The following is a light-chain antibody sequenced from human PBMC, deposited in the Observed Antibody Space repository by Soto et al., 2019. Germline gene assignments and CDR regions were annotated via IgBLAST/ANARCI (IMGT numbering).Light chain of an antibody. CDR1: SSNIGAGYD. J-gene: IGLJ2*01. Sequence: QSVLTQPPSVSGAPGQRVTISCTGGSSNIGAGYDVHWYQQLPGTAPKLLIYGNSNRPSGVPDRFSGSKSGTSASLAITGLQAEDEADYYCQSYDSSLSGSVLGGGTKLTVL. CDR3: QSYDSSLSGSV. CDR2: GNS. V-gene: IGLV1-40*01.